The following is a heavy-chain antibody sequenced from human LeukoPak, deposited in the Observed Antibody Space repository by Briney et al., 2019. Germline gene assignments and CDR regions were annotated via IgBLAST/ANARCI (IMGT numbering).Heavy chain of an antibody. V-gene: IGHV3-66*02. CDR3: ARIPYGSGTYTDY. CDR2: IYSGGST. J-gene: IGHJ4*02. D-gene: IGHD3-10*01. Sequence: PGGSLRLSCAASGFTFSSYWMSWVRQAPGKGLEWVLVIYSGGSTYYADSVKGRFTISRHISKNTLYLQMNSLRAEDTAVYYCARIPYGSGTYTDYWGQGTLVTVSS. CDR1: GFTFSSYW.